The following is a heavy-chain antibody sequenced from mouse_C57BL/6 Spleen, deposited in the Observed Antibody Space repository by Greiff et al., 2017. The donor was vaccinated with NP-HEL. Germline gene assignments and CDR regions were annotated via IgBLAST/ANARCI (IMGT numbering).Heavy chain of an antibody. CDR2: IDPETGGT. Sequence: LVESGAELVRPGASVTLSCKASGYTFTDYEMHWVKQTPVHGLEWIGAIDPETGGTAYNQKFKGKAILTADKSSSTAYMELRSLTSEDSAVYYCTRILWEAYWGQGTLVTVSA. CDR3: TRILWEAY. J-gene: IGHJ3*01. V-gene: IGHV1-15*01. CDR1: GYTFTDYE. D-gene: IGHD1-1*02.